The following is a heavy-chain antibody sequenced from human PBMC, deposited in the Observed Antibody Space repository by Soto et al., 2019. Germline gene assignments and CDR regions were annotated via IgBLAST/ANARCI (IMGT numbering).Heavy chain of an antibody. CDR3: ARGGAARPDY. Sequence: EVQLVESGGGLVQPGGSLRLSCAASGFTFSSYGMNWVRQAPGKGLAWVSYISSGRPTIQYADSVKGRFTISRDNAKNSLYLQMNSLRDEDTAVYCCARGGAARPDYWGQGTLVTVSS. CDR1: GFTFSSYG. CDR2: ISSGRPTI. V-gene: IGHV3-48*02. J-gene: IGHJ4*02. D-gene: IGHD6-6*01.